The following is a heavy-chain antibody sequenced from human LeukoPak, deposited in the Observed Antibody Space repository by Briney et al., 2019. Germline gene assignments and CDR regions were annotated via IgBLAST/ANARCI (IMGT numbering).Heavy chain of an antibody. CDR3: ARLLLGDMSAADGFDM. J-gene: IGHJ3*02. Sequence: GGSLRLSCAASGFTFSSYSMNWVRQAPGKGLEWVSYISSSSSTIYYADSVKGRFTISRDNAKNSLFLQMNSLRAEDTAVYYCARLLLGDMSAADGFDMWGQGTMVTVSS. V-gene: IGHV3-48*01. CDR2: ISSSSSTI. CDR1: GFTFSSYS. D-gene: IGHD3-10*01.